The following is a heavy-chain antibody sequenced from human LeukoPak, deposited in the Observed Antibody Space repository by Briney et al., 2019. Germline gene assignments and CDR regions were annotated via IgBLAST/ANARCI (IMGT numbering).Heavy chain of an antibody. V-gene: IGHV3-33*08. CDR3: ARGPHSYYYDSSGYYYVDY. CDR2: IWYDGSNK. D-gene: IGHD3-22*01. CDR1: GFTFSSYA. J-gene: IGHJ4*02. Sequence: GGSLRLSCAASGFTFSSYAMHWVRQAPGKGLEWVAVIWYDGSNKYYADSVKGRFTISRDNSKNTLYLQMNSLRAEDTAVYYCARGPHSYYYDSSGYYYVDYWGQGTLVTVSS.